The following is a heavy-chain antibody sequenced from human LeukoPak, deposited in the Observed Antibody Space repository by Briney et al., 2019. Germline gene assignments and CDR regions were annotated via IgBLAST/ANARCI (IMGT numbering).Heavy chain of an antibody. CDR2: IYYSGST. J-gene: IGHJ6*02. V-gene: IGHV4-31*03. D-gene: IGHD2-15*01. CDR3: ALTNKAATPLYYYYGMDV. CDR1: GGSISSGGYY. Sequence: SQTLSLTCTVSGGSISSGGYYWSWIRQHPGKGLEWIGYIYYSGSTYYNPSLKSRVTISVDTSKNQFSLKLSFVTAADTAVYYCALTNKAATPLYYYYGMDVWGQGTTVTVSS.